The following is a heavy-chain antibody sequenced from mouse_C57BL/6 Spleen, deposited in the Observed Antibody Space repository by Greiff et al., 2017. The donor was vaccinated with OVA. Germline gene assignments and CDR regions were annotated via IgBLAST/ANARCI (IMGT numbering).Heavy chain of an antibody. CDR1: GFTFSSYT. CDR2: ISGGGGHT. CDR3: ARNPDSSGPYYAMDY. Sequence: EVHLVESGGGLVKPGGSLKLSCAASGFTFSSYTMSWVRQTPEKRLEWVATISGGGGHTYYPDSVTGRFTISRATAKNTLYLQMSSLRSEDTAVYYCARNPDSSGPYYAMDYGGQGTSGTVSS. J-gene: IGHJ4*01. D-gene: IGHD3-2*02. V-gene: IGHV5-9*04.